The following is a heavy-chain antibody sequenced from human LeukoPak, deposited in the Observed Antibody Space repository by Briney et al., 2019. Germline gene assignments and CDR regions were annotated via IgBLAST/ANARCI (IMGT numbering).Heavy chain of an antibody. Sequence: PWASVKVSCKASGYTFTSYGISWVRQAPGQGLEWMGWISAYNGNTNYAQKLQGRVTMTTDTSTSTAYMELRSLRSDDTAVYYCARAKPSMVRGVIITHYYYMDVWGKGTTVTVSS. V-gene: IGHV1-18*01. D-gene: IGHD3-10*01. J-gene: IGHJ6*03. CDR3: ARAKPSMVRGVIITHYYYMDV. CDR1: GYTFTSYG. CDR2: ISAYNGNT.